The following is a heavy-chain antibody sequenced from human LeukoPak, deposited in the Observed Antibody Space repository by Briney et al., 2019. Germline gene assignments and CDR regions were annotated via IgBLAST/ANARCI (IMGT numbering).Heavy chain of an antibody. Sequence: SETLSLTCTVSGGSITYSSYYWGWIRQPPGKGLEWIGSIYYSGSTFYNPSLKSRVTMSVDTSKNQFSLNLSSVTAADTAVYYCARHGPKHDTFWSGYYSDYWGQGTLVTVSS. J-gene: IGHJ4*02. CDR1: GGSITYSSYY. CDR3: ARHGPKHDTFWSGYYSDY. V-gene: IGHV4-39*01. CDR2: IYYSGST. D-gene: IGHD3-3*01.